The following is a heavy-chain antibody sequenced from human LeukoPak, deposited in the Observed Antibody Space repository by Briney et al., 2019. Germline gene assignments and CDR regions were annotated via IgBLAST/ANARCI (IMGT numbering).Heavy chain of an antibody. D-gene: IGHD3-22*01. CDR3: ARGTGGDSSGYYYPSWFDP. V-gene: IGHV4-59*01. CDR2: IYYSGST. Sequence: PSETLSLTWTVSGGSISSYYWSWIRQPPVKGLEWIGYIYYSGSTNYNPSLKSRVTISVDTSKNQFSLKLSSVTAADTAVYYCARGTGGDSSGYYYPSWFDPWGQGTPVTVSS. CDR1: GGSISSYY. J-gene: IGHJ5*02.